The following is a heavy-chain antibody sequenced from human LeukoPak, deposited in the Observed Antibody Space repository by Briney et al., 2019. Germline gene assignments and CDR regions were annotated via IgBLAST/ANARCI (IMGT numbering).Heavy chain of an antibody. CDR2: IYSGGST. Sequence: GGSLRLSCAASGFTVSSNYMSWVRQAPGKGLEWVSVIYSGGSTYYADSVKGRFTISRDNSKNTLYLQMNSLRVEDTAVYYCARTTGYSSSWPFDYWGQGTLVTVSS. CDR1: GFTVSSNY. D-gene: IGHD6-13*01. J-gene: IGHJ4*02. V-gene: IGHV3-53*01. CDR3: ARTTGYSSSWPFDY.